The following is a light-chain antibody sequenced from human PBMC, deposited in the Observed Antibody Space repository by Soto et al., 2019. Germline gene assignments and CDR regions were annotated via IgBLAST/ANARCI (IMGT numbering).Light chain of an antibody. CDR1: QDISNY. Sequence: DIQMTQSPSSLSAAVGARVTITCQSSQDISNYLNWYQQKPGKAPTLRIYDASNLETGVPARFSGSGSGTDFTLTISSLQPEDIATYYCQQYDTLPITFGQGTRLEIK. CDR3: QQYDTLPIT. CDR2: DAS. V-gene: IGKV1-33*01. J-gene: IGKJ5*01.